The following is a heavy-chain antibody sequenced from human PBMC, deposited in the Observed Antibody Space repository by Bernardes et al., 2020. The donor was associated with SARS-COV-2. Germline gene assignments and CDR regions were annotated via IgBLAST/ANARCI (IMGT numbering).Heavy chain of an antibody. Sequence: SCKASGDTFTSYAFSWVRQAPGKGLEWVSVISGSGGRTNYADSVMGRFTISRDNSKNTLFLQMKRLRAEDTAVYYCAKPGTDYWGQGTLVTVSA. D-gene: IGHD1-1*01. CDR2: ISGSGGRT. CDR1: GDTFTSYA. V-gene: IGHV3-23*01. CDR3: AKPGTDY. J-gene: IGHJ4*02.